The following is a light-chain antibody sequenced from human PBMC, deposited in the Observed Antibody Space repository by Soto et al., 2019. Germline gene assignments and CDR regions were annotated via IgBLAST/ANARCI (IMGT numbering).Light chain of an antibody. CDR1: RTISTF. Sequence: DIQMTQSPSSLSASVGDRLTLTCRASRTISTFLNWYQKKPGTAPKLLITTASTLQSGVPSRFSGSGSGTDFTLTIIRLQREDSATYYCQHSYSPPFTFGPGTRVEI. V-gene: IGKV1-39*01. CDR3: QHSYSPPFT. J-gene: IGKJ3*01. CDR2: TAS.